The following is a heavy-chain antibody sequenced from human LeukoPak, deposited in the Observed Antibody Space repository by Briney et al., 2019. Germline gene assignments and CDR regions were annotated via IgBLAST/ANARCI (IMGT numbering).Heavy chain of an antibody. D-gene: IGHD6-6*01. J-gene: IGHJ4*02. Sequence: GGSLRLSCAASGFTFSSYAMHWVRQAPGKGLEWVAVISYDGSNKYYADSVKGRFTISRDNSKNTLYLQMNSLRAEDMAVYYCAREGRAARPFDYWGQGTLVTVSS. V-gene: IGHV3-30*04. CDR3: AREGRAARPFDY. CDR2: ISYDGSNK. CDR1: GFTFSSYA.